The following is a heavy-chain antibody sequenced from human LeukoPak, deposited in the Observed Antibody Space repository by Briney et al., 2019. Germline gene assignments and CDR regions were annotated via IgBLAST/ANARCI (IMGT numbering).Heavy chain of an antibody. CDR3: AKDSAKKYDDY. CDR1: GFTFSSYG. Sequence: GGTLRLSCAASGFTFSSYGMSWVRQAPGKGLEWVSGISGSDGSTNYADSVKGRFTISRENSKNTLFLQMNSLRAEDTAVYYCAKDSAKKYDDYWGQGTLVTVSS. CDR2: ISGSDGST. D-gene: IGHD2/OR15-2a*01. V-gene: IGHV3-23*01. J-gene: IGHJ4*02.